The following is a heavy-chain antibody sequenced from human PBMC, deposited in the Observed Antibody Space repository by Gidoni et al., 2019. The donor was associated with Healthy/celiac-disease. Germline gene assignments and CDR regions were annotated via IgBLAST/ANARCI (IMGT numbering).Heavy chain of an antibody. J-gene: IGHJ6*02. CDR2: IKSKTDGGTT. Sequence: EVQLVESVGGLVKPGQSLRLSCAASGFTLCNAWMNWVRQAPGKGLEWVGRIKSKTDGGTTDYAAPVKGRFTISRDDSKNTLYLQMNSLKTEDTAVYYCTTGRTLSRVALGMDVWGQVTTVTGSS. V-gene: IGHV3-15*07. CDR1: GFTLCNAW. D-gene: IGHD3-16*01. CDR3: TTGRTLSRVALGMDV.